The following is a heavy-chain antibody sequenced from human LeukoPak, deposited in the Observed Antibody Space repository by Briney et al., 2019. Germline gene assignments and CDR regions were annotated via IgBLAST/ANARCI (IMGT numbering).Heavy chain of an antibody. CDR2: ISGSGGST. J-gene: IGHJ4*02. CDR1: GFTFSSYA. V-gene: IGHV3-23*01. Sequence: GSLRLSCAASGFTFSSYAVSWVRQAPGKGLEWVSAISGSGGSTYYADSVKGRFTISRDNSKNTLYLQMNSLRAEDTAVYYCATSITGYSYGTNYWGQGTLVTVSS. D-gene: IGHD5-18*01. CDR3: ATSITGYSYGTNY.